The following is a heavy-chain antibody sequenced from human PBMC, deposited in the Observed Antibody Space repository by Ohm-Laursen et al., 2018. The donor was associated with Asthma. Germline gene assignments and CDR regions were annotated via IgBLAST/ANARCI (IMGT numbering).Heavy chain of an antibody. CDR2: ISYDGSNK. V-gene: IGHV3-30*19. D-gene: IGHD3-22*01. CDR3: ARQYYDSSGYYSSPVTNYYYYGMDV. CDR1: GFTFSAHY. J-gene: IGHJ6*02. Sequence: SLRLSCAASGFTFSAHYMDWVRQAPGKGLEWVAVISYDGSNKYYADSVKGRFTISRDNSKNTLYLQMNSLRAEDTAVYYCARQYYDSSGYYSSPVTNYYYYGMDVWGQGTTVTVSS.